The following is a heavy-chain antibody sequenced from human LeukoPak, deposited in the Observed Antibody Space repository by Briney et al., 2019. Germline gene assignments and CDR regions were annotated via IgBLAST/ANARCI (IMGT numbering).Heavy chain of an antibody. Sequence: ASVKVSCKASGYTFTSYYMHWARQAPGQGLEWMGWINPNSGGTNYAQKFQGRVTMTRDTSISTAYMELSRLRSDDTAVYYCARDRYYYGSGSTSFDYWGQGTLVTVSS. CDR2: INPNSGGT. D-gene: IGHD3-10*01. J-gene: IGHJ4*02. CDR3: ARDRYYYGSGSTSFDY. CDR1: GYTFTSYY. V-gene: IGHV1-2*02.